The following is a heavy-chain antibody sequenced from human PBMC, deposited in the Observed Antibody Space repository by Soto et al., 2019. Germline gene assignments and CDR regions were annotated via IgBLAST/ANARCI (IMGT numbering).Heavy chain of an antibody. CDR2: TVVGSGNT. CDR3: AAGGGYSGYDYYGYYYYGMDV. J-gene: IGHJ6*02. Sequence: SVKVSCKASGFTFTSSAVQWVRQARGQRLEWIGWTVVGSGNTNYAQKFQERVTITRDMSTSTAYMELSSLRSEDTAVYYCAAGGGYSGYDYYGYYYYGMDVWGQGTTVTVSS. V-gene: IGHV1-58*01. CDR1: GFTFTSSA. D-gene: IGHD5-12*01.